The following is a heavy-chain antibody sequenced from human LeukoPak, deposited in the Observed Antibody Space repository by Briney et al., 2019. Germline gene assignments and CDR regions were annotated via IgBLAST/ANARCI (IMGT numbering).Heavy chain of an antibody. J-gene: IGHJ4*02. Sequence: PSETLSLTCTVSGGSISSYYWSWIRQPPGKGLEWIGYIYYSGSTNYNPSLKSRVTISVDTSKNQFSLKLSSVTAADTAVYYCARGRRGPHTQIAARPYYFDYWGQGTLVTVSS. D-gene: IGHD6-6*01. V-gene: IGHV4-59*12. CDR3: ARGRRGPHTQIAARPYYFDY. CDR2: IYYSGST. CDR1: GGSISSYY.